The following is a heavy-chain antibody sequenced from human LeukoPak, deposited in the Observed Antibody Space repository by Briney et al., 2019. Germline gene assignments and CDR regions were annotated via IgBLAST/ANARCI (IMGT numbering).Heavy chain of an antibody. CDR3: AGPGIAVAGARDFYGMDV. J-gene: IGHJ6*02. CDR1: GFTFSSYA. CDR2: ISGSGGST. Sequence: GGSLRLSCAASGFTFSSYAMSWVRQAPGKGLEWVSAISGSGGSTYYADSVKGRFTISRDNSKNTLYLQMNSLGAEDTAVYYCAGPGIAVAGARDFYGMDVWGQGTTVTVSS. V-gene: IGHV3-23*01. D-gene: IGHD6-19*01.